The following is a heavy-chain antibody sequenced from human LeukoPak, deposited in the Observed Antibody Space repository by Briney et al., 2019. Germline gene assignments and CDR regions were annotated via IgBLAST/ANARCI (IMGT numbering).Heavy chain of an antibody. D-gene: IGHD3-3*01. CDR1: GFTFSSYW. J-gene: IGHJ4*02. CDR3: ARGLDYVFWSGYYVY. Sequence: GGSLRLSCAASGFTFSSYWMSWVRQAPGKGLEWVANIKKDGSEKDYVDSVKGRFTISRDNANEPLYLQMNSLRAEDTGGYYCARGLDYVFWSGYYVYWGQGPLVTVSS. CDR2: IKKDGSEK. V-gene: IGHV3-7*01.